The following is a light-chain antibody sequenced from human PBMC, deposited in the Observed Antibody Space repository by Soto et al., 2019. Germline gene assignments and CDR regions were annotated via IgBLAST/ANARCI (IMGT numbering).Light chain of an antibody. Sequence: DIQMTQSPSSLSESVGDRVTITCRASQSISSYLNWYQQKRGKAPNLLIYAASSLQSGVPSKFTGNESGTDFTRTISRMQPEDFANYYCHRSYSSPSTFGPGTKVDI. CDR1: QSISSY. CDR3: HRSYSSPST. CDR2: AAS. V-gene: IGKV1-39*01. J-gene: IGKJ3*01.